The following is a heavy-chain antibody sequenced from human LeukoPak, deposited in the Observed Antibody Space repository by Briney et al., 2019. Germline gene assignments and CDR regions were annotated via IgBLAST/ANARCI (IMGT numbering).Heavy chain of an antibody. CDR2: IYYSGST. CDR3: ARYSSGWYPEYFQH. Sequence: SETLSLTCTVSGGSISSSSYYWGWIRQPPGKGLEWLGSIYYSGSTYYNPSLKSRVTISVDTSKNQFSLKLSSVTAADTAVYYCARYSSGWYPEYFQHWGQGTLVTVSP. J-gene: IGHJ1*01. D-gene: IGHD6-19*01. V-gene: IGHV4-39*01. CDR1: GGSISSSSYY.